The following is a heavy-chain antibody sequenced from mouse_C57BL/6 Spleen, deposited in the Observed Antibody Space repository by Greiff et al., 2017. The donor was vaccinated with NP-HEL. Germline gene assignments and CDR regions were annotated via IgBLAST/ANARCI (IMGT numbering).Heavy chain of an antibody. CDR3: ARPTVKGYYAMDY. Sequence: EVQLQQSGPELVKPGASVKMSCKASGYTFTDYNMHWVKQSHGKSLEWIGYINPNNGGTSYNQKFKGKATLTVNKSSSTAYMELRSLTSEDSAVYYCARPTVKGYYAMDYWGQGTSVTVSS. CDR2: INPNNGGT. CDR1: GYTFTDYN. J-gene: IGHJ4*01. D-gene: IGHD1-1*01. V-gene: IGHV1-22*01.